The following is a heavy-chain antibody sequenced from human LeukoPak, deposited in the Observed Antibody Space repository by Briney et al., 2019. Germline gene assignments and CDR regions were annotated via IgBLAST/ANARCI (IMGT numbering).Heavy chain of an antibody. Sequence: GGSLRLSCAASGFTFNNHGMHWVRQAPGKGLEWVAVIWYDGSNKYYADSVKGRFTISRDNSKNTLYLQMNSLRAEDTAVYYCAREYGSGSYYFDYWGQGTLVTVSS. V-gene: IGHV3-33*08. CDR3: AREYGSGSYYFDY. D-gene: IGHD3-10*01. J-gene: IGHJ4*02. CDR1: GFTFNNHG. CDR2: IWYDGSNK.